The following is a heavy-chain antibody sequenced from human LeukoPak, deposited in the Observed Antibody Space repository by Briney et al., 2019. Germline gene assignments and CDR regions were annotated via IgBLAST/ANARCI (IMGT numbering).Heavy chain of an antibody. J-gene: IGHJ4*02. D-gene: IGHD3-10*01. CDR3: ARDRRVTTVDNKGGVFDY. CDR2: INPSGGST. CDR1: GYTFTSYY. Sequence: ASVKVSCKASGYTFTSYYMHWVRQAPGQGLEWMGIINPSGGSTSYAQKFQGRVTMTRDMSMSTVYMELSSLRSEDTAVYYCARDRRVTTVDNKGGVFDYWGQGTLVTVSS. V-gene: IGHV1-46*01.